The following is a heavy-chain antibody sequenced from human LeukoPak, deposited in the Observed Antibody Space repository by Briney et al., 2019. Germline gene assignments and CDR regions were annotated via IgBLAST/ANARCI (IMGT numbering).Heavy chain of an antibody. CDR1: GYTFIGYF. CDR2: IKTNSGDT. CDR3: TRDWGPTGGNSHYDAFDI. J-gene: IGHJ3*02. D-gene: IGHD4-23*01. Sequence: GASVKVSCKASGYTFIGYFMHWVRQAPGQGLEWMGWIKTNSGDTKYAEKFQGRVTMTRDTSISTAYMELSRLISDDTAVYYCTRDWGPTGGNSHYDAFDIWGQGTMVTVSS. V-gene: IGHV1-2*02.